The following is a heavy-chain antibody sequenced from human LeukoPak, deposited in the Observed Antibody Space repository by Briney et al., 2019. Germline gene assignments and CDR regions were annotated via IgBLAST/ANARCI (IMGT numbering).Heavy chain of an antibody. V-gene: IGHV4-59*01. CDR2: IYYSGST. CDR3: ARDPVGYCSGGSCYPPGYFDY. Sequence: SETLSLTCTVSGGSIRSYYWSWIRQPPGKGLEWIGYIYYSGSTNYNPSLKSRVTISVDTSKNQFSLKLSSVTAADTAVYYCARDPVGYCSGGSCYPPGYFDYWGQGTLVTVSS. D-gene: IGHD2-15*01. CDR1: GGSIRSYY. J-gene: IGHJ4*02.